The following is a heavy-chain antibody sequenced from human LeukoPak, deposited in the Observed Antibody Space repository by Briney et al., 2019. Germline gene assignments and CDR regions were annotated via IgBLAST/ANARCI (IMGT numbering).Heavy chain of an antibody. V-gene: IGHV4-31*03. CDR2: IYYSGST. Sequence: PSQTLSLTCTVSGGSISSGGYYWRWIRQHPGKGLEWIGYIYYSGSTYYNPSLKSRVTISVDTSKNQFSLKLSSVTAADTAVYYCARDLRDGYTSRRSPLYWFDPWGQGTLVTVSS. J-gene: IGHJ5*02. CDR3: ARDLRDGYTSRRSPLYWFDP. D-gene: IGHD5-24*01. CDR1: GGSISSGGYY.